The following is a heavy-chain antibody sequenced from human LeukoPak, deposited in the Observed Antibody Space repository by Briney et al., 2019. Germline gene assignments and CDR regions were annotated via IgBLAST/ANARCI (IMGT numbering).Heavy chain of an antibody. CDR3: ARDSPTYYYDSSGLYYYYYMDV. Sequence: GGSLRLSCAASGFTFSSYWMHWVRQAPGKGLVWVSRINTDGSSTSYADSVKGRFTISRDNAKNTLYLQMNSLRAEDTAVYYCARDSPTYYYDSSGLYYYYYMDVWGKGTTVTVSS. D-gene: IGHD3-22*01. V-gene: IGHV3-74*01. CDR1: GFTFSSYW. CDR2: INTDGSST. J-gene: IGHJ6*03.